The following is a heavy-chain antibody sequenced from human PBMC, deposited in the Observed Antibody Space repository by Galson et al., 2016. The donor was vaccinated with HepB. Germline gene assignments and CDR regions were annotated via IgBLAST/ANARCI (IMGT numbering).Heavy chain of an antibody. Sequence: SLRLSCAASGFTFSNAWMNWVRQAPGKGLEWVGRIRRKTDGGTTAYAAPVKYRFTISRDDSKNKLYLQMNSLKTEDTAVYYCWVPLEYCSNGVCRLFDYWGQGTLVTVSS. V-gene: IGHV3-15*07. CDR1: GFTFSNAW. CDR2: IRRKTDGGTT. D-gene: IGHD2-8*01. CDR3: WVPLEYCSNGVCRLFDY. J-gene: IGHJ4*02.